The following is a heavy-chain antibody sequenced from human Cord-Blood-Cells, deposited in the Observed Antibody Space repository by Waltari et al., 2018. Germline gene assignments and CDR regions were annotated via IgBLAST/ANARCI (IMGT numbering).Heavy chain of an antibody. CDR2: IYYSGST. J-gene: IGHJ4*02. CDR1: GGPLSSLY. D-gene: IGHD3-22*01. V-gene: IGHV4-59*11. CDR3: ARASPYYYDSSGYYLDY. Sequence: QVQLQESGPGLVKPSETLSLTCTVPGGPLSSLYWRWFRTPQGKGLEWIGYIYYSGSTNYNPSLKSRVTISVDTSKNQFSLKLSSVTAADTAVYYCARASPYYYDSSGYYLDYWGQGTLVTVSS.